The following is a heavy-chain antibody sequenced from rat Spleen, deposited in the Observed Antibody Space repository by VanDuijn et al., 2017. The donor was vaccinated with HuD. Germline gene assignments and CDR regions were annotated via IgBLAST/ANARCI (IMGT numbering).Heavy chain of an antibody. J-gene: IGHJ3*01. CDR2: ISYDGTIT. Sequence: EVQLVESDGGLVQPGRSLKLSCAASGFTLSDYYMAWVPQAPTKGLEWVATISYDGTITYYRDSVKGRFTISRDNAKSTLYLQMDSLRSEDTATYYCTKPDYYDGSYFYGWFAYWGQGTLVTVSS. CDR1: GFTLSDYY. D-gene: IGHD1-12*02. V-gene: IGHV5-29*01. CDR3: TKPDYYDGSYFYGWFAY.